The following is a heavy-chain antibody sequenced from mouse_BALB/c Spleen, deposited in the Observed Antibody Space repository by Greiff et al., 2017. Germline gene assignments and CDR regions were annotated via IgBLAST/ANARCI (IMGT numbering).Heavy chain of an antibody. D-gene: IGHD2-14*01. Sequence: QVQLKESGAELAKPGASVKMSCKASGYTFTSYWMHWVKQRPGQGLEWIGYINPSTGYTEYNQKFKDKATLTADKSSSTAYMQLSSLTSEDSAVYYCARLGVRFAYWGQGTLVTVSA. CDR1: GYTFTSYW. J-gene: IGHJ3*01. CDR2: INPSTGYT. CDR3: ARLGVRFAY. V-gene: IGHV1-7*01.